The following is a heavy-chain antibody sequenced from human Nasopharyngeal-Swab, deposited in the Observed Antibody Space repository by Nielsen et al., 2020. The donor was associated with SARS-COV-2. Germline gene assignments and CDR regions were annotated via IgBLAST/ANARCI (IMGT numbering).Heavy chain of an antibody. V-gene: IGHV3-7*01. J-gene: IGHJ4*02. CDR2: IKQDGSEI. Sequence: GESLKISCTASGFTFSNYAMTWVRQAPGKGLEWVANIKQDGSEIYYVDSLKGRFTISRDNAKNSLYLQMNSLRAEDTAVYYCARLKYDFWNGPPEDYWGQGTLVTVSS. CDR1: GFTFSNYA. D-gene: IGHD3-3*01. CDR3: ARLKYDFWNGPPEDY.